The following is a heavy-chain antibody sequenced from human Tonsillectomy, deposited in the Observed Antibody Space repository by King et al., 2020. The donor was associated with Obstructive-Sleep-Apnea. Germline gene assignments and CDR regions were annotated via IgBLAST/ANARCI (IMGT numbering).Heavy chain of an antibody. CDR1: VFTFSSYA. D-gene: IGHD2-15*01. CDR3: ARDGTIVVVVAAPLYYFDY. J-gene: IGHJ4*02. Sequence: VQLVESGGGVVQPGRSLRLSCAASVFTFSSYAMHWVRQAPGKGLEWVAVISHDGSNKYYADSVKGRFTISRDNSKNTLYVQMNSLRADDTAVYYCARDGTIVVVVAAPLYYFDYWGQGTLVTVSS. V-gene: IGHV3-30*04. CDR2: ISHDGSNK.